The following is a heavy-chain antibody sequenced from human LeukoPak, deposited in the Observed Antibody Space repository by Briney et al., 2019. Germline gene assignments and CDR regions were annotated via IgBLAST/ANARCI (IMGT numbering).Heavy chain of an antibody. Sequence: SETLSLTCTVSGGSISSYYWSWIRQPPGKGLEWIGYIYYSGSTKYNPSLKSRVTISVDTSKNQFSLKLSSVTAADTAVYYCARGYQGFWRPYYYYYMDVWGKGTTVTVSS. J-gene: IGHJ6*03. CDR1: GGSISSYY. D-gene: IGHD3-3*01. V-gene: IGHV4-59*12. CDR3: ARGYQGFWRPYYYYYMDV. CDR2: IYYSGST.